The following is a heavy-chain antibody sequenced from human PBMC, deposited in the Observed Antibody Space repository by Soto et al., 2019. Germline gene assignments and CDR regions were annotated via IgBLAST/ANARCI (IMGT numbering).Heavy chain of an antibody. CDR3: ARVMRCPTATHLCYYYYGMDV. CDR1: GFTFSSYS. Sequence: PGGSLRLSCAASGFTFSSYSMNWVRQAPGKGLEWVSYISSSSSTIYYADSVKGRFTISRDNAKNSLYLQMNSLRDEDTAVYYCARVMRCPTATHLCYYYYGMDVWGQGTTVTVSS. D-gene: IGHD2-15*01. J-gene: IGHJ6*02. V-gene: IGHV3-48*02. CDR2: ISSSSSTI.